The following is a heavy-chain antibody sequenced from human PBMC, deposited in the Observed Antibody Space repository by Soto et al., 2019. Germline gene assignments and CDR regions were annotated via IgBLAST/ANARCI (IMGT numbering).Heavy chain of an antibody. CDR3: ARAQDIYDSSDWNFGV. CDR1: GFTFNTYD. D-gene: IGHD2-15*01. CDR2: ISFDSRDQ. Sequence: GGSLRLSCAASGFTFNTYDMHWVRQAPGKGLEWVAMISFDSRDQYYADSFKGRFTISRHNSENTVYLQMNSLRVDDTGVFFFARAQDIYDSSDWNFGVWGLGTLVTVSS. V-gene: IGHV3-30*03. J-gene: IGHJ2*01.